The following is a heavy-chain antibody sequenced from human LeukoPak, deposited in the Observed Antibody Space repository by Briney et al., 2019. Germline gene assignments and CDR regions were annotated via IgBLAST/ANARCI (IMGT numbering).Heavy chain of an antibody. V-gene: IGHV3-23*01. J-gene: IGHJ6*02. CDR3: AKSSSSGYYYYGMDV. CDR2: ISGSGGST. CDR1: GFTFSSYA. D-gene: IGHD6-6*01. Sequence: GGSLRLSCAASGFTFSSYAMSWVRQAPGKGLAWVSAISGSGGSTYYADSVKGRSTISRDNSKNTLYLQMNSLRAEDTAVYYCAKSSSSGYYYYGMDVWGQGTTVTVSS.